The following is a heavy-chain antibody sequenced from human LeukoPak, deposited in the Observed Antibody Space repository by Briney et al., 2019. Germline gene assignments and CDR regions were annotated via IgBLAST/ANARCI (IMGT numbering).Heavy chain of an antibody. CDR2: INDSGSS. D-gene: IGHD5-18*01. CDR1: GGSFSGYF. V-gene: IGHV4-34*01. J-gene: IGHJ4*01. Sequence: PSETLSLTCAVYGGSFSGYFWSWIRQPPGKGLEWIGEINDSGSSNYNPSLKSRVTLSVDTSKNQFSLKLSSVTAADTAVYYCARARDTYGFSGYFDYWGHGTLFTVFS. CDR3: ARARDTYGFSGYFDY.